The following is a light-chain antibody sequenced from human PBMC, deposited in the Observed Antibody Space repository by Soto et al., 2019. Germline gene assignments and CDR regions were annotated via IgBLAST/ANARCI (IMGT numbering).Light chain of an antibody. Sequence: EIVLTQSPATLSLSPGERATLSCRASQDVSSYLAWYQQKPGQAPRLLIYDASNRVTGIPARFSGSGSGTDFTLTISSLEPEDFAVYYCQQRSKWPYTFGQGTKLEIK. CDR3: QQRSKWPYT. CDR1: QDVSSY. V-gene: IGKV3D-11*01. J-gene: IGKJ2*01. CDR2: DAS.